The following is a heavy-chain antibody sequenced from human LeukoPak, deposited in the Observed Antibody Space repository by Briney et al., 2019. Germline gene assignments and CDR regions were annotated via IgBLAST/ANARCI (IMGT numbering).Heavy chain of an antibody. D-gene: IGHD3-3*01. CDR2: IIPILGIA. CDR3: ARGNYDFWSGHRY. CDR1: GGTFSSNT. V-gene: IGHV1-69*10. J-gene: IGHJ4*02. Sequence: GASVKVSCKASGGTFSSNTISWVRQAPGQGLEWMGRIIPILGIANYAQKFQGRVTITADKSTSTACMELSSLRSEDTAVYYCARGNYDFWSGHRYWGQGTLVTVSS.